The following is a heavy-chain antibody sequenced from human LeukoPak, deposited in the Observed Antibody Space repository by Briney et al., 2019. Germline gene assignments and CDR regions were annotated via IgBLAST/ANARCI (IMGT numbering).Heavy chain of an antibody. J-gene: IGHJ4*02. CDR2: INHSGST. D-gene: IGHD6-13*01. CDR3: ARGRYSSSWCVVRGLIDY. V-gene: IGHV4-34*01. Sequence: SETLSLTCAVYGGSFSGYYWSWIRQPPGKGLEWIGEINHSGSTNYNPSLKSRVTISIDTSKNQFSLKLSSVTAADTAVYYCARGRYSSSWCVVRGLIDYWGQGTLVTVSS. CDR1: GGSFSGYY.